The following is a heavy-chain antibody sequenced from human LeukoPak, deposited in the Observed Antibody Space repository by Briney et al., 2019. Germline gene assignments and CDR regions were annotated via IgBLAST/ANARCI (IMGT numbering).Heavy chain of an antibody. J-gene: IGHJ4*02. CDR3: AKAESSGYYYGSDY. Sequence: GGSLRLSCAASGFTFSSYGMHWVRQAPGKGLEWVAVISYDGRNKYYADSVKGRFAISRDNSKNTLYLQMNSLRVEDTAVYFCAKAESSGYYYGSDYWGQGTLVTVSS. CDR2: ISYDGRNK. D-gene: IGHD3-22*01. V-gene: IGHV3-30*18. CDR1: GFTFSSYG.